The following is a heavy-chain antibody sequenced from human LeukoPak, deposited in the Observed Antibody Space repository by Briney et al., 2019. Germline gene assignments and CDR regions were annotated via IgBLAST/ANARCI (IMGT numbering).Heavy chain of an antibody. D-gene: IGHD6-19*01. Sequence: QPGGSLRLSCAASGFTFTNFAMNWVRQAPGGGLEWVSGIRGSGTSTYYADSVKGRFTISRDNSKNTLSLQMNSLRAEDTAVYYCAKDRAVAGTHSFDYWGQGTLVTVSS. CDR3: AKDRAVAGTHSFDY. V-gene: IGHV3-23*01. CDR1: GFTFTNFA. CDR2: IRGSGTST. J-gene: IGHJ4*02.